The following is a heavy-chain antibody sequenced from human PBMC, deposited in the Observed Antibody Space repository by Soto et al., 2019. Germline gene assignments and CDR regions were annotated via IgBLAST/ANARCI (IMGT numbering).Heavy chain of an antibody. CDR3: ARDNGYSYGYTLDH. Sequence: ASVTLSLTCTVSGGSISSYYWSWIRQPPGKGLEWIGYIYYSGSTNYNPSLKSRVTISVDTSKNQFSLKLSSVTAADTAVYYCARDNGYSYGYTLDHWGQGTLVTVSS. CDR2: IYYSGST. J-gene: IGHJ4*02. CDR1: GGSISSYY. D-gene: IGHD5-18*01. V-gene: IGHV4-59*01.